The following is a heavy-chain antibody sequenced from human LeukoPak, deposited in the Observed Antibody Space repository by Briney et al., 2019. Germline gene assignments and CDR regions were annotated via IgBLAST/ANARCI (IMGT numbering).Heavy chain of an antibody. Sequence: PGGSLRLSCEASGLTFSYYWMHWVRQAPGKGLEWVSLISGDGGSTYYADSVKGRFTISRDNSKNSLYLQMNSLRTEDTALYYCAKGEVQLERRFSPYYYYYMDVWGKGTTVTVSS. D-gene: IGHD1-1*01. CDR3: AKGEVQLERRFSPYYYYYMDV. J-gene: IGHJ6*03. V-gene: IGHV3-43*02. CDR1: GLTFSYYW. CDR2: ISGDGGST.